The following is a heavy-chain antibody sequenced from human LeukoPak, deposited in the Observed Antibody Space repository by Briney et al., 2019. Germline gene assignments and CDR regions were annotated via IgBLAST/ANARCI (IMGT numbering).Heavy chain of an antibody. CDR3: ARGREDWSGRPFDY. J-gene: IGHJ4*02. V-gene: IGHV4-34*01. D-gene: IGHD3-3*01. CDR1: GWSFSGYY. CDR2: INHSGST. Sequence: PWESLSLTCAVYGWSFSGYYRSWIRQPPGKGLEWIGEINHSGSTNYNPSLKSGVTISVGTSKNQFSLNQSSVTAADTAVYYCARGREDWSGRPFDYWGQGTLVTVSS.